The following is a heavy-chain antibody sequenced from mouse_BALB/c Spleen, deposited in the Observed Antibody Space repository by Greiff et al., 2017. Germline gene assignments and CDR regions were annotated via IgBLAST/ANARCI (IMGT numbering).Heavy chain of an antibody. CDR1: GYTFTTYP. V-gene: IGHV1-47*01. J-gene: IGHJ2*01. CDR2: FHPYNDDT. CDR3: ARGAIRAFDY. Sequence: VQLVESGAELVKPGASVKMSCKASGYTFTTYPIEWMMQNHGKSLEWIGNFHPYNDDTKYNEKFKGKAKLTVEKSSSTVYLERSLLTSDDSAVYYCARGAIRAFDYWGQGTTLTVSS. D-gene: IGHD3-1*01.